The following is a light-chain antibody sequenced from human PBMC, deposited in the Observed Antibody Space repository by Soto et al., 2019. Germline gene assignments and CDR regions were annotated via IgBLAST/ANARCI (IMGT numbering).Light chain of an antibody. Sequence: VVLTQSPATLSLTQGERATLSCRASQNVSNYLAWYQQKPGQAPRLLIYDASNRATGIPARFSGSGSATDFTLTINRLEPEDFAVYYCQLYGNSPPFGQGTRLEN. CDR2: DAS. J-gene: IGKJ5*01. V-gene: IGKV3-11*01. CDR1: QNVSNY. CDR3: QLYGNSPP.